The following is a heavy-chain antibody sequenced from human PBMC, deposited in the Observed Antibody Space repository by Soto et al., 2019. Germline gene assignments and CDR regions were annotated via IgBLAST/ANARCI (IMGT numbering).Heavy chain of an antibody. J-gene: IGHJ4*02. CDR1: GDSVSSNSAA. CDR3: ARDYYGSGSYRSLLYYFDY. D-gene: IGHD3-10*01. Sequence: SQTLSLTCAISGDSVSSNSAAWNRIRQSPSRGLEWLGRTYYRSKWYNDYAVSVKSRITINPDTSKNQSSLQLNSVTPEDTAVYYCARDYYGSGSYRSLLYYFDYWGQGTLVTVSS. CDR2: TYYRSKWYN. V-gene: IGHV6-1*01.